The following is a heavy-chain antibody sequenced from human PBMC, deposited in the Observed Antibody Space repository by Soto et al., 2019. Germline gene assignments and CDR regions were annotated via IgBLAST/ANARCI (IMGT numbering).Heavy chain of an antibody. Sequence: GGSLRLSCAASGFTFSDYAMHWVRQAPGKGLEWVALTSYDGNNEYYTDSVKGRFTISRDNSKNTLFLQMNSPRPEDTAVYYCAKDKGVFNWATSYFDYWGQGALVTVSS. CDR2: TSYDGNNE. D-gene: IGHD1-1*01. CDR1: GFTFSDYA. V-gene: IGHV3-30*18. J-gene: IGHJ4*02. CDR3: AKDKGVFNWATSYFDY.